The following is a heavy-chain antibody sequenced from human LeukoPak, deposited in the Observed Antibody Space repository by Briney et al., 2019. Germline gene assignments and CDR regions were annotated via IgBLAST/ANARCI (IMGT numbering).Heavy chain of an antibody. J-gene: IGHJ4*02. V-gene: IGHV3-64*02. D-gene: IGHD6-19*01. Sequence: GGSLRLSCAASGFIFSNYGMQWVRQAPGRGLEFVSRISSNGGTTYYADSLKGRFTISRDNSKNTVYLQMASLRPEDMAVYYCARVPFSSGWYDYWGQGTLVTVSS. CDR3: ARVPFSSGWYDY. CDR2: ISSNGGTT. CDR1: GFIFSNYG.